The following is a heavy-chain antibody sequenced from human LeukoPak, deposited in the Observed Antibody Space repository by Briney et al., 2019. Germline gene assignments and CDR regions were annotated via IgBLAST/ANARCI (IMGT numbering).Heavy chain of an antibody. V-gene: IGHV4-34*01. D-gene: IGHD3-9*01. CDR1: GGSFSGYY. CDR3: AAVGGLRYFDWLLASRDAFDI. Sequence: SETLSPTCAVYGGSFSGYYWSWIRQPPGKGLEWIGEINHSGSTNYNPSLKSRVTISVDTSKNQFSLKLSSVTAADTAVYYCAAVGGLRYFDWLLASRDAFDIWGQGTMVTVSS. J-gene: IGHJ3*02. CDR2: INHSGST.